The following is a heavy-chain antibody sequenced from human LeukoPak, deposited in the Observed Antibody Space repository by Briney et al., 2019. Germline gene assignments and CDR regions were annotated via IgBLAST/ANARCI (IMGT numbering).Heavy chain of an antibody. J-gene: IGHJ3*02. V-gene: IGHV4-39*01. CDR2: IYYSGST. CDR1: GGSISSSSYY. D-gene: IGHD3-22*01. CDR3: ARQYYSDSSGYHDAFHI. Sequence: SETLSLTCTVSGGSISSSSYYWGWIRQPPGKGLEWIGSIYYSGSTYYNPSLKSRVTISVDTSKNQFSLKLSSVTAADTAVYYCARQYYSDSSGYHDAFHIWGQGTMVTVSS.